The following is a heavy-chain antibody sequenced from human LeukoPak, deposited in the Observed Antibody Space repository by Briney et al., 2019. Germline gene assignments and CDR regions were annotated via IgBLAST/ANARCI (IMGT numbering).Heavy chain of an antibody. V-gene: IGHV4-59*01. Sequence: SETLSLTCTVSGGSISSYYWSWIRQPPGKGLEWIGYIYYSGSTNYNPSLKSRVISVDTSKNQFSLKLSSVTAADTAVYYCARAGTIAAEDKFDYWGQGTLVTVSS. J-gene: IGHJ4*02. CDR1: GGSISSYY. CDR3: ARAGTIAAEDKFDY. D-gene: IGHD6-13*01. CDR2: IYYSGST.